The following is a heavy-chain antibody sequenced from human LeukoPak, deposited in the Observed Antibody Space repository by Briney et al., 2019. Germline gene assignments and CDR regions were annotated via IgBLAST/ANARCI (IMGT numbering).Heavy chain of an antibody. CDR2: IYYSGGT. CDR1: GGAISSYY. Sequence: PSETLSLTCTVSGGAISSYYWSWIRQPPGKGLEWIGYIYYSGGTKYNPSLMSRVTISVDRAQKQFSLSLSSVTAADTAVYYCARDGLYDSSGYYMDSWGQGTLVIVSS. D-gene: IGHD3-22*01. V-gene: IGHV4-59*01. J-gene: IGHJ4*02. CDR3: ARDGLYDSSGYYMDS.